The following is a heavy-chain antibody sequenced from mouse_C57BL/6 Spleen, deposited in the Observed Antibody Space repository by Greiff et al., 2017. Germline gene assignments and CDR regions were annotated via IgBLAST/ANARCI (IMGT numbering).Heavy chain of an antibody. CDR2: ISSGSSTI. J-gene: IGHJ4*01. CDR1: GFTFSDYG. Sequence: EVQLVESGGGLVKPGGSLTLSCAASGFTFSDYGMHWVRQAPEKGLEWVAYISSGSSTIYYADTVKGRFTISRDNAKNTLFLQMTSLRSKDTAMYYCARNWMVVYYAMDYWGQGTSVTVSS. CDR3: ARNWMVVYYAMDY. V-gene: IGHV5-17*01. D-gene: IGHD1-1*01.